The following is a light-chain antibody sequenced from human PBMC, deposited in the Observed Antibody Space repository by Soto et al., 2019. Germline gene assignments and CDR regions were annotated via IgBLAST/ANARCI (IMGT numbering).Light chain of an antibody. CDR3: QHYGTYLLA. J-gene: IGKJ1*01. V-gene: IGKV1-5*01. Sequence: DIKMTLFPSTLSAYAGDTVTITCRASQGVGSTLAWYRQQPGQAPKLLMYDAYSMESGVPARFSGSGSGTEFTLTISSLQSDDFATYYCQHYGTYLLAFGRGSKVDI. CDR1: QGVGST. CDR2: DAY.